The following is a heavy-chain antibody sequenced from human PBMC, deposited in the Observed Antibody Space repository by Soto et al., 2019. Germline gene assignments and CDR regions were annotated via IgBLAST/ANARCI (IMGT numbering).Heavy chain of an antibody. Sequence: EVQLLESGGGLVQPGGSLRLSCAASGFTFSSYALSWVRQAPGKGLEWVSAISGSGGSTYYADSVKGRFTISRDNSKNTLYLQMNSLRAEDTAVYYCAKRNWGGWYFDLWGRGTLVTVSS. J-gene: IGHJ2*01. CDR1: GFTFSSYA. CDR2: ISGSGGST. D-gene: IGHD7-27*01. V-gene: IGHV3-23*01. CDR3: AKRNWGGWYFDL.